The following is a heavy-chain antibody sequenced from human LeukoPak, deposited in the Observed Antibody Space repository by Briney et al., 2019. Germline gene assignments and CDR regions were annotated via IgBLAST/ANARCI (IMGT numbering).Heavy chain of an antibody. CDR2: INGNGADT. Sequence: GGSLRLSCAASGFTFSSYSMHWVRQAPEKGLEYVSAINGNGADTFYANSVKGRFTISRDNSKNMLYLQMGSLKAEDMAIYYCVRVGNSNYDYWAQGPLVTVSS. CDR3: VRVGNSNYDY. D-gene: IGHD7-27*01. J-gene: IGHJ4*02. CDR1: GFTFSSYS. V-gene: IGHV3-64*01.